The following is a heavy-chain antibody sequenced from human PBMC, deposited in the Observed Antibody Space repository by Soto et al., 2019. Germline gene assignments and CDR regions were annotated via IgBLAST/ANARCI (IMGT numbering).Heavy chain of an antibody. D-gene: IGHD3-22*01. Sequence: GGSLRLSCAASGFTFSTYWMHWVRQAPGKGLVWVSRINSDGSYTTYADSVKGRFTVSRDNAKNTLYLQMNSLTAEDTAVYYCFGSSGYYLGFPFDDWGQGTRVTVAS. CDR1: GFTFSTYW. CDR3: FGSSGYYLGFPFDD. V-gene: IGHV3-74*01. CDR2: INSDGSYT. J-gene: IGHJ4*02.